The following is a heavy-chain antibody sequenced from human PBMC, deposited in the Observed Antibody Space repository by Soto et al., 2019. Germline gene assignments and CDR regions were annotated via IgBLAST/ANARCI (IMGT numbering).Heavy chain of an antibody. D-gene: IGHD2-15*01. Sequence: QVQLVQSGAEVKKPGASVKVSCKASGYTFTGYYMHWLRQAPGQGLEWMGGSNPNSDGTNYAPKFQGWVTMTRDTSISTAYMELSRLRSDDTAVYYCARDLTDVVVVAATVPSYGMDVWGQGTTVTVSS. V-gene: IGHV1-2*04. CDR3: ARDLTDVVVVAATVPSYGMDV. CDR1: GYTFTGYY. CDR2: SNPNSDGT. J-gene: IGHJ6*02.